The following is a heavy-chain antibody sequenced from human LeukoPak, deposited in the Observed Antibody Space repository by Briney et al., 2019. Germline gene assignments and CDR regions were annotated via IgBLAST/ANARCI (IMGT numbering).Heavy chain of an antibody. J-gene: IGHJ4*02. Sequence: GGSLRLSCAASGFTFGSYAMSWVRQAPGKGLEWVSTSSGGGGSTYYADSVKGRFTISRDNSKNTLYLQMNSLRAEDTAVYYCAKPPRMTTVTTFDYWGQGTLVTVSS. V-gene: IGHV3-23*01. CDR2: SSGGGGST. D-gene: IGHD4-17*01. CDR3: AKPPRMTTVTTFDY. CDR1: GFTFGSYA.